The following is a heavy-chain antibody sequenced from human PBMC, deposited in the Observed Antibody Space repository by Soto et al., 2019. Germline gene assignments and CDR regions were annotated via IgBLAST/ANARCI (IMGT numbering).Heavy chain of an antibody. J-gene: IGHJ4*02. V-gene: IGHV3-21*01. CDR2: VSGSSSYT. Sequence: EVQLVESGGGLVKPGGSLRLSCAASGFTFSSQGMNWVRQAPGKGLEWVSFVSGSSSYTLYADSVKGRFTISRDNAKNSLYLQMTGLRAEDTAVYYCARGGIVRGYDYWGQGTLVTVSS. CDR3: ARGGIVRGYDY. D-gene: IGHD3-10*02. CDR1: GFTFSSQG.